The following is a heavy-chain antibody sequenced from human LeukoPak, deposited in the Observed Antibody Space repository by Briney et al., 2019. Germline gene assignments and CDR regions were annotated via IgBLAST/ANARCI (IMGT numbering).Heavy chain of an antibody. J-gene: IGHJ4*02. D-gene: IGHD2-2*01. CDR1: GFTFSSHH. CDR3: ARMSSYCDY. Sequence: GGSLRLSCVASGFTFSSHHMNWVRQTLGKGLESVATIKPDGSEKYYVDSVKGRFTISRDNAKSSLYLQMNSLRAEDTGVYFCARMSSYCDYWGQGTLVTVSS. CDR2: IKPDGSEK. V-gene: IGHV3-7*01.